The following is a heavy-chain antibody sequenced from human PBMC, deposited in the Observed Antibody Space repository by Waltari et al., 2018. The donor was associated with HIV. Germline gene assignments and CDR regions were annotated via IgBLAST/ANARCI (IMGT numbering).Heavy chain of an antibody. CDR2: IYWDVDK. V-gene: IGHV2-5*02. Sequence: QITLKESGPTLVKPTQTLTLTCPFSGFSLSKLGVGVGWIRQPPGRPLEWLALIYWDVDKRYSRCLECRLTITKDTSNNQVVLTMTNMVPVDTATYYCAHRDLYDFDMIGYQSPFDNWGQGTLVTVSS. J-gene: IGHJ4*02. D-gene: IGHD3-22*01. CDR1: GFSLSKLGVG. CDR3: AHRDLYDFDMIGYQSPFDN.